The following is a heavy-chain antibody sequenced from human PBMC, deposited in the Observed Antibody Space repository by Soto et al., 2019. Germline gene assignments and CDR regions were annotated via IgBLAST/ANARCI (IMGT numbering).Heavy chain of an antibody. CDR3: ARPLTYGSGSSSFDY. D-gene: IGHD3-10*01. CDR1: GFTFSSYA. CDR2: ISYDGSNK. J-gene: IGHJ4*01. Sequence: PGGSLRLSCAASGFTFSSYAMHWVRQAPGKGLEWVAVISYDGSNKYYADSVKGRFTISRDNSKNTLYLQMNSLRAEDTAVYYCARPLTYGSGSSSFDYWGQGPLVTVSS. V-gene: IGHV3-30-3*01.